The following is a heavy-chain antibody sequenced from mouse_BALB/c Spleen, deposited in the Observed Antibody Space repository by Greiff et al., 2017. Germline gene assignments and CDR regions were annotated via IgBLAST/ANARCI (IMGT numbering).Heavy chain of an antibody. CDR2: ISSGGSYT. J-gene: IGHJ2*01. CDR3: DRENMYDGGNDD. D-gene: IGHD2-14*01. Sequence: EVKLVESGGGLVKPGGSLKLSCAASGFTFSSYSMSWVRQTPEQRLAWVGTISSGGSYTYYPDSVKGRFTISRDNAKNTLYLHMSSLRSEDTAVYYCDRENMYDGGNDDWGQGTTLTVAS. CDR1: GFTFSSYS. V-gene: IGHV5-9-3*01.